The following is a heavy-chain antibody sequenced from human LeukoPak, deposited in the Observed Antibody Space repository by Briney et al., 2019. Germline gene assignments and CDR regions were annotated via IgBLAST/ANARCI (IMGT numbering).Heavy chain of an antibody. CDR3: ARTVRHTNWFDP. V-gene: IGHV4-59*01. Sequence: SETLSLTCTVSGGSISSYYWSWIRKPPGKGLEWIGYIYYSGSTNYNPSLKSRVTISVDTSKNQFSLKLSSVTAADTAVYYCARTVRHTNWFDPWGQGTLVTVSS. CDR2: IYYSGST. J-gene: IGHJ5*02. CDR1: GGSISSYY. D-gene: IGHD4-17*01.